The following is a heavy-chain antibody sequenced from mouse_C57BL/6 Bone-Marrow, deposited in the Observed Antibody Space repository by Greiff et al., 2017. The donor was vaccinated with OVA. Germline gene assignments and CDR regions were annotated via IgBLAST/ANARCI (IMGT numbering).Heavy chain of an antibody. CDR2: IYPGSGST. CDR3: ARLGYGNYVGDYFDY. D-gene: IGHD2-1*01. V-gene: IGHV1-55*01. Sequence: VQLQQPGAELVKPGASVKMSCKASGYTFTSYWITWVKQRPGQGLEWIGDIYPGSGSTNYNEKFKSKATLTVDTASSTAYMHLSSLTSEDSAVYYCARLGYGNYVGDYFDYWGQGTTLTVSS. J-gene: IGHJ2*01. CDR1: GYTFTSYW.